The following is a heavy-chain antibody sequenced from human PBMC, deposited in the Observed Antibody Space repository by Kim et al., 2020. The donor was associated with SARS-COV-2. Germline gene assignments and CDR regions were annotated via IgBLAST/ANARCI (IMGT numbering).Heavy chain of an antibody. CDR3: ARIGDSSGYYYDIISYYFDY. CDR2: IYYSGST. V-gene: IGHV4-59*13. J-gene: IGHJ4*02. CDR1: GGSISSYY. Sequence: SETLSLTCTVSGGSISSYYWSWIRQPPGKGLEWIGYIYYSGSTNYNPSLKSRVTISVDTSKNQFSLKLSSVTAADTAVYYCARIGDSSGYYYDIISYYFDYWGQGTLVTVSS. D-gene: IGHD3-22*01.